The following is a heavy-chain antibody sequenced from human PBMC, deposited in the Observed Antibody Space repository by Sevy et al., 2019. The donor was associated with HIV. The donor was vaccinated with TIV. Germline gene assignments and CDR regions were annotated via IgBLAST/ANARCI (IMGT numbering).Heavy chain of an antibody. D-gene: IGHD1-26*01. CDR2: IYPGDSDT. V-gene: IGHV5-51*01. Sequence: GESLKISCKGSGYDFTTYWIAWVRQMPGKGLEWMGVIYPGDSDTRYNPSFQGQVTISADNSITTAYLQWNSRKASDTAMYYCARPMSGTRSPFNYWGRGTLVTVSS. CDR3: ARPMSGTRSPFNY. CDR1: GYDFTTYW. J-gene: IGHJ4*02.